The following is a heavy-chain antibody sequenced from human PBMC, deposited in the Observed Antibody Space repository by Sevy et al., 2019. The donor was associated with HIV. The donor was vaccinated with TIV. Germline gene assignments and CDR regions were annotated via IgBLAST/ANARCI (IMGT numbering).Heavy chain of an antibody. CDR3: ARDLEFYDSGDYGPAFMPDY. J-gene: IGHJ4*02. D-gene: IGHD4-17*01. CDR2: ISYDGSHE. CDR1: GFTINSYA. V-gene: IGHV3-30-3*01. Sequence: GGSLRLSCAVSGFTINSYAVNWVRQAPGKGLGWVAGISYDGSHEYYADSVKGRFTISRDSSKNTLYLQMNSLRAEDTAVYYCARDLEFYDSGDYGPAFMPDYWGQGTLVTVSS.